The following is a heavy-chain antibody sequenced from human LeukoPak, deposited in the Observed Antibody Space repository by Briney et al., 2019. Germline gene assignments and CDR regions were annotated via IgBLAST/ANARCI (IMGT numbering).Heavy chain of an antibody. CDR3: ARVWFGRRHYYYYGMDV. J-gene: IGHJ6*02. V-gene: IGHV1-18*04. D-gene: IGHD3-10*01. CDR1: GYTFTGYY. CDR2: ISAYNGNT. Sequence: VASVKVSCKASGYTFTGYYMHWVRQAPGQGLEWMGWISAYNGNTNYAQKLQGRVTMTTDTSTSTAYMELRSLRSDDTAVYYCARVWFGRRHYYYYGMDVWGQGTTVTVSS.